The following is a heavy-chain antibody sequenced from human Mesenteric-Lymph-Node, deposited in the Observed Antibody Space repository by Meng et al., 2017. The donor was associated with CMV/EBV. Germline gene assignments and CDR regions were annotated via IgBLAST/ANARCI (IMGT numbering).Heavy chain of an antibody. D-gene: IGHD2-15*01. J-gene: IGHJ5*02. CDR1: GGSIGRSTYY. CDR2: IYYSGSA. V-gene: IGHV4-39*01. CDR3: ARPGFSSGGT. Sequence: LTCTVSGGSIGRSTYYWGWIRQPPGKGLEWIGSIYYSGSAYYNPSLKSRVTISVDTSKNQFSLKLSSVTAADTAVYYCARPGFSSGGTWGQGTLVTVSS.